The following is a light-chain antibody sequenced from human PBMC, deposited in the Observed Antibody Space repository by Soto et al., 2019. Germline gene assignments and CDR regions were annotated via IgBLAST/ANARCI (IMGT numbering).Light chain of an antibody. CDR3: QQYNSWPPLT. CDR2: GAS. CDR1: QSVSSN. V-gene: IGKV3-15*01. Sequence: EIVMTQSPATLSVSPGERATLSCRASQSVSSNLAWYQHKPGQAPRLLIYGASTRATGIPARFSGSGSGTEFTLTISSLQSEDVAVYYCQQYNSWPPLTFGGGTKVEIK. J-gene: IGKJ4*01.